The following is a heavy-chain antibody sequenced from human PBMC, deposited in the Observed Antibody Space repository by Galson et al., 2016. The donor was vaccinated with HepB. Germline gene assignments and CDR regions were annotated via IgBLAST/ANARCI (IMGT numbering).Heavy chain of an antibody. V-gene: IGHV3-64D*06. D-gene: IGHD3-9*01. CDR2: ISSNGGST. J-gene: IGHJ3*02. CDR3: VKDGGDFDWFPPDAFDI. Sequence: SLRLSCAASGFTFSSYAMHWVRQAPGKGLEYVSAISSNGGSTYYADSVKGRFTISRDNSKNTLYLQMSSLRAEDPAVYYCVKDGGDFDWFPPDAFDIWGQGTMVTVSS. CDR1: GFTFSSYA.